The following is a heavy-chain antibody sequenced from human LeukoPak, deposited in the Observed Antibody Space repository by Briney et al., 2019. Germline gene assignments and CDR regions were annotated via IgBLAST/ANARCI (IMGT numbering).Heavy chain of an antibody. D-gene: IGHD4-17*01. J-gene: IGHJ4*02. V-gene: IGHV4-39*01. CDR3: ARHSEMTTGTAYLDC. CDR2: IYYSGDT. CDR1: GGSISSSSYY. Sequence: SETLSLTCTVSGGSISSSSYYWGWLRQPPGKGLEWVGSIYYSGDTYYNPSLKSRVTISVDRSKNQFSLKLRSVTAADTAVYYCARHSEMTTGTAYLDCWGQGTLVTVSS.